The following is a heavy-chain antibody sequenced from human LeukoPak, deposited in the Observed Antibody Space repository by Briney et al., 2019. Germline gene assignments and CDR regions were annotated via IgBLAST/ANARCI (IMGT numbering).Heavy chain of an antibody. V-gene: IGHV3-21*01. D-gene: IGHD3-10*01. Sequence: GGSLRLSCAASGFTFSSYAMSWVRQAPGKGLEWVSSISSSSSYIYYADSVKGRFTISRDNAKNSLYLQMNSLRAEDTAVYYCARDLYGSGSYRYWGQGTLVTVSS. CDR3: ARDLYGSGSYRY. CDR1: GFTFSSYA. J-gene: IGHJ4*02. CDR2: ISSSSSYI.